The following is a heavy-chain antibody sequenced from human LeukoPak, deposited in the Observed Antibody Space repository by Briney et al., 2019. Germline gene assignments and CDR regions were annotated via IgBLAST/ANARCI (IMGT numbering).Heavy chain of an antibody. CDR1: GYTFTGYY. Sequence: ASVKVSCKASGYTFTGYYMHWVRQAPGQGLEWMGWINPNSGGTNYAQKFQGWVTMTRDTSISTAYMELSRLRSDDKAVYYCARLAVLDAFDIWGQGTMVTVSS. CDR3: ARLAVLDAFDI. J-gene: IGHJ3*02. D-gene: IGHD6-19*01. CDR2: INPNSGGT. V-gene: IGHV1-2*04.